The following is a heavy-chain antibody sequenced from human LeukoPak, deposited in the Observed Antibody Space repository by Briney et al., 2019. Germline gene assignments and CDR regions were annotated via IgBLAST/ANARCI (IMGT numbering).Heavy chain of an antibody. CDR3: ARDRGGCSSTSCYLNWFDP. CDR2: INPNSGGT. D-gene: IGHD2-2*01. V-gene: IGHV1-2*06. J-gene: IGHJ5*02. CDR1: GYTATRYY. Sequence: ASVKLSYKASGYTATRYYMHSVRQAPGQGLEWMGRINPNSGGTNYAQKFQGRVTMTRDTSISTAYMELSRLRSDDTAVYYCARDRGGCSSTSCYLNWFDPWGQGTLVTVSS.